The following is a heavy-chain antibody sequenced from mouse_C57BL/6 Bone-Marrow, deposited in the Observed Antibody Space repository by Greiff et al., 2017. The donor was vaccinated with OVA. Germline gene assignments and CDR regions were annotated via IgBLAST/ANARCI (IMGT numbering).Heavy chain of an antibody. V-gene: IGHV1-19*01. CDR1: GYTFTDYY. D-gene: IGHD2-4*01. J-gene: IGHJ4*01. Sequence: VQLQQSGPVLVKPGASVKMSCKASGYTFTDYYMNWVKQSHGKSLEWIGVINPYNGGTSYNQKFKGKATLTVDKSSSTAYMELNSLTSEDSAVYYCARAYYDYDVAYYAMDYWGQGTSGTVSS. CDR3: ARAYYDYDVAYYAMDY. CDR2: INPYNGGT.